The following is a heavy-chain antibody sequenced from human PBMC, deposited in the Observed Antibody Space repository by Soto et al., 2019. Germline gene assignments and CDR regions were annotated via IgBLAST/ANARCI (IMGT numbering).Heavy chain of an antibody. Sequence: EVQLVESGGGLVQPGGSLRLSCAASGFTFSNHWMHWVRQAPGKGLIWVSRMNSDGSSTTYADSVKGRFTISRDKAKSTLFLQMNRLRAEDTAVYYCARDTHYYDNSYYYRTYGRDVWGEGTSV. CDR1: GFTFSNHW. V-gene: IGHV3-74*01. CDR3: ARDTHYYDNSYYYRTYGRDV. J-gene: IGHJ6*02. CDR2: MNSDGSST. D-gene: IGHD3-22*01.